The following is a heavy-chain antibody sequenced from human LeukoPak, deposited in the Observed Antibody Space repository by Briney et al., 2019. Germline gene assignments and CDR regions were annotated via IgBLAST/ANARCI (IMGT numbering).Heavy chain of an antibody. Sequence: ASVKVSCKASGYTFTSFFMHWVRQAPGQGLEWMGLIDPRGGSATSAQRFQGRLTVTRDTSTSTVYMELSSLTSEDTAVYYCARDYHGSGSLTTFDSWGQGTLVTVSS. D-gene: IGHD3-10*01. CDR3: ARDYHGSGSLTTFDS. CDR2: IDPRGGSA. CDR1: GYTFTSFF. J-gene: IGHJ4*02. V-gene: IGHV1-46*01.